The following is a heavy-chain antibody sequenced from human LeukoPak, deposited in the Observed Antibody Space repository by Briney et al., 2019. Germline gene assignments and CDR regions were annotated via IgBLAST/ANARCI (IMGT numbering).Heavy chain of an antibody. D-gene: IGHD3-3*01. V-gene: IGHV3-23*01. CDR3: ARFARFLEWWGTPEYDAFDI. J-gene: IGHJ3*02. CDR1: GFTFSNSG. Sequence: PGGSLRLSCAASGFTFSNSGMNWVRQAPGKGLEWVSTISGSGDSTYYADSVKGRLTSSRDNSKNTLYLQMNSLRAEDTAVYYCARFARFLEWWGTPEYDAFDIWGQGTMVTVSS. CDR2: ISGSGDST.